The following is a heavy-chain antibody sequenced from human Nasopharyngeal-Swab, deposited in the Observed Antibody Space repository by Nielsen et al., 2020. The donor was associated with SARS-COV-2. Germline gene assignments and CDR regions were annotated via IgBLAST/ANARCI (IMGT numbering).Heavy chain of an antibody. J-gene: IGHJ4*02. Sequence: GESLKISCAASGFTFEHFGMHWVRQAPGKGLEWVSTISGSGATTYYAHSVKGRFSISRDNSKDTLYLHMNSLRAEDTAVYYCAQDDDYGDYGVEFCAFGGPGTLVTVSS. CDR3: AQDDDYGDYGVEFCAF. CDR1: GFTFEHFG. V-gene: IGHV3-23*01. CDR2: ISGSGATT. D-gene: IGHD4-17*01.